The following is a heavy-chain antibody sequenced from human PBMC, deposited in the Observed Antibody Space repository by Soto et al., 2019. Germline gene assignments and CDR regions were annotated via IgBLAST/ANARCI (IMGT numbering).Heavy chain of an antibody. Sequence: QVQLVQSGAEVKKPGSSVKVSCKASGGTFSRYAISWVRQAPGQGLQWMGGIIPIFGTANYAQKFQDRVTITADEFTSTAYMELSSLRSEDTAVYYCARDREDIVVVPGADWGQGTLVTVSS. CDR3: ARDREDIVVVPGAD. D-gene: IGHD2-2*01. V-gene: IGHV1-69*01. J-gene: IGHJ4*02. CDR2: IIPIFGTA. CDR1: GGTFSRYA.